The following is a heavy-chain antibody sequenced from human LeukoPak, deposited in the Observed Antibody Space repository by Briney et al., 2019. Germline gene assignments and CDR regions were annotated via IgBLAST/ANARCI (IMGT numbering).Heavy chain of an antibody. CDR2: INPKSGGT. J-gene: IGHJ6*04. V-gene: IGHV1-2*04. CDR3: ARGPSWGGVPAALYYYYYGMDV. D-gene: IGHD2-2*01. Sequence: ASVHVSCKASGYTLTGYHMHGVRQARGQGVEGVGWINPKSGGTNYAQKFEGWITMTRDTSTSTAYMELSRLRSDDTAVYYCARGPSWGGVPAALYYYYYGMDVWGKGTTVTVSS. CDR1: GYTLTGYH.